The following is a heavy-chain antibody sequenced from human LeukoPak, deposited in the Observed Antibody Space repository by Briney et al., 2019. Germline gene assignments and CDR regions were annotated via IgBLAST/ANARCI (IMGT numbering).Heavy chain of an antibody. J-gene: IGHJ4*02. V-gene: IGHV3-48*03. Sequence: GGSLRLSCAASGFIFSSYEMNWVRQAPGKGLEWVSYIGTSGSIIYYADSVKGRFTISRDNAKNSLYLQMNSLRAEDTAVYYCAKVPVAGLENWGQGTLVTVSS. CDR2: IGTSGSII. CDR3: AKVPVAGLEN. CDR1: GFIFSSYE. D-gene: IGHD4-23*01.